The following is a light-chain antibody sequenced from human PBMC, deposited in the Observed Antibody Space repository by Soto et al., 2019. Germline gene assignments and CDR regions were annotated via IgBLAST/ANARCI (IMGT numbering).Light chain of an antibody. J-gene: IGKJ5*01. V-gene: IGKV3-20*01. CDR2: DAS. CDR3: HQYAWSPLT. Sequence: EIVLTQSPGTLSLSPGERATLSCRASQSVPRSYLAWYQQRPGQAPRLLIYDASSRATGIPDRFSGSESGTDFTLTISGLESEDFAVYYCHQYAWSPLTFGQGTRLEIK. CDR1: QSVPRSY.